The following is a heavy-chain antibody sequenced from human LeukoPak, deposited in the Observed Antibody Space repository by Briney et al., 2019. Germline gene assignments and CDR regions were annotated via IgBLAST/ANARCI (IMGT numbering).Heavy chain of an antibody. CDR2: IKADSGGT. CDR1: GYTFTGYY. CDR3: ATSGYPYNAFDI. Sequence: ASVKVSCKASGYTFTGYYMHWVRQAPGQGLEWMGWIKADSGGTNYAQRFQGRVTMTRDASISTAYMDLSRLRSDDTAVYHCATSGYPYNAFDIWGQGTMVTVSS. V-gene: IGHV1-2*02. D-gene: IGHD3-22*01. J-gene: IGHJ3*02.